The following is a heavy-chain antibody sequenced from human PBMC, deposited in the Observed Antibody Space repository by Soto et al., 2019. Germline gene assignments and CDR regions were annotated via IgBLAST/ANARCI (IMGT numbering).Heavy chain of an antibody. CDR1: GYTFTSYY. J-gene: IGHJ4*02. CDR2: INPSGGST. Sequence: QVQLMQSGAEVKKPGASLTISCKASGYTFTSYYLHWVRQAPRQGLEWMAIINPSGGSTNYAQKIQGRVTVTRDTSTSTVNMELSSLSSEDTAVYYCARDLTAADYWGQGTLVTVSS. D-gene: IGHD2-21*02. CDR3: ARDLTAADY. V-gene: IGHV1-46*01.